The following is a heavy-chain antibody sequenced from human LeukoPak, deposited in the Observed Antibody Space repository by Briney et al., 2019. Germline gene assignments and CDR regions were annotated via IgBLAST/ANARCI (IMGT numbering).Heavy chain of an antibody. V-gene: IGHV3-30*18. Sequence: GGSLRLSCAASGFIFSNYGMHWVGRAPGKGPEWGAVIAHDGRAELSADSVKGRFTISRDNSKNTLDLQMFSLRAEDTAVYYCAKEPTAYTSGWYFHHWGQGTLVTVSS. CDR3: AKEPTAYTSGWYFHH. CDR2: IAHDGRAE. D-gene: IGHD6-25*01. CDR1: GFIFSNYG. J-gene: IGHJ1*01.